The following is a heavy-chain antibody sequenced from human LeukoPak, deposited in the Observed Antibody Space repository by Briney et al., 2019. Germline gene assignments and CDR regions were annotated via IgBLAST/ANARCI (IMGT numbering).Heavy chain of an antibody. CDR1: GYTFTGYY. J-gene: IGHJ4*02. Sequence: SVKVSCKASGYTFTGYYMHWVRQAPGQGLEWMGGIIPIFGTANYAQKFQGRVTITADESTSTAYMELSSLRSEDTAVYYCARVGYDFWGFDYWGQGTLVTVSS. CDR2: IIPIFGTA. CDR3: ARVGYDFWGFDY. V-gene: IGHV1-69*13. D-gene: IGHD3-3*01.